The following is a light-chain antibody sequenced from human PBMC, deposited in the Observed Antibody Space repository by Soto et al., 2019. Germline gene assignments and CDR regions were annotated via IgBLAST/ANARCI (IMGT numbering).Light chain of an antibody. CDR2: GAS. V-gene: IGKV3-20*01. Sequence: EIVLTQSPGTLSLSPGERAPLSCRASQSVSNNYLAWYQQKPGQAPRLLISGASSRATGIPDRFSGSGSGTDFTLTISRLEPEDFALYYCQQYVTSAITFGQGTRLEIK. CDR3: QQYVTSAIT. J-gene: IGKJ5*01. CDR1: QSVSNNY.